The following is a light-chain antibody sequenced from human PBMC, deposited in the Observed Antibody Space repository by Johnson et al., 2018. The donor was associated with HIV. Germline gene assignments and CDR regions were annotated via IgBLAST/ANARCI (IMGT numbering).Light chain of an antibody. CDR3: GTWDTGQTAFFV. CDR2: DTY. J-gene: IGLJ1*01. V-gene: IGLV1-51*01. Sequence: QSVLTQPPSVSAAPGQTVTISCSGSSSNIGSNYVSWYQQVPGTAPKLLIFDTYQRPSGIPDRFSGSKSDTSATLAITGLQTGDEADYFWGTWDTGQTAFFVFGTGTKVTVL. CDR1: SSNIGSNY.